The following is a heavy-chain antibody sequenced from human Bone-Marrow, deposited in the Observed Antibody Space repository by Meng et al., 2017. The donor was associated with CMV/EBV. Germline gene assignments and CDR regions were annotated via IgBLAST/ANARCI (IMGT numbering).Heavy chain of an antibody. D-gene: IGHD2-8*02. CDR3: ARARTGGAGSFDY. J-gene: IGHJ4*02. V-gene: IGHV1-69*02. CDR1: GDTFSNYT. CDR2: IIPIPAMA. Sequence: SVKVSCKASGDTFSNYTISWVRQAPGQGLEWMARIIPIPAMANYAQEFQGRVTITADKSTSTVYMELRSLTSEDTAVYFCARARTGGAGSFDYWAQGTLVTVSS.